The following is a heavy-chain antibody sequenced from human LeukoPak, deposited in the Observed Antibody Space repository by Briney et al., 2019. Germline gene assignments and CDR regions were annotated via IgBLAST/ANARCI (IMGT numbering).Heavy chain of an antibody. CDR1: GYTFTSYG. V-gene: IGHV1-18*01. CDR3: GLSLGRFHFDY. Sequence: ASVKVSCKASGYTFTSYGISWVRQAPGQGLEWMGWISAYNGNTNYAQKLQGRVTMTTDTSTSTACMELRSLRSDDTAVYYCGLSLGRFHFDYWGQGTLVTVSS. CDR2: ISAYNGNT. J-gene: IGHJ4*02. D-gene: IGHD3-16*01.